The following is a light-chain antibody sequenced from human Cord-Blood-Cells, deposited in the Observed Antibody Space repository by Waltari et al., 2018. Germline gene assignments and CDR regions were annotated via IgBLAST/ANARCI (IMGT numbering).Light chain of an antibody. CDR3: CSYAGSSTWV. J-gene: IGLJ3*02. V-gene: IGLV2-23*02. CDR2: EVS. CDR1: SRDVGRYNL. Sequence: QSTLTQTVSVTGSPGQSITLPCPGTSRDVGRYNLFSWYQQHPGKAPKLMIYEVSKRPSGVSNRFSGSKSGNTASLTISGLQAEDEADYYCCSYAGSSTWVFGGGTKLTVL.